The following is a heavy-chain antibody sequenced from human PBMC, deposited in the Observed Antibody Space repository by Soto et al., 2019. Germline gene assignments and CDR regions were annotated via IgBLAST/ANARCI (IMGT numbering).Heavy chain of an antibody. CDR2: IGGSGETT. V-gene: IGHV3-23*01. CDR1: GFPFGTTD. J-gene: IGHJ5*02. Sequence: GGSLRLSCAAAGFPFGTTDMSCVRQAPGKGLEWVSTIGGSGETTYYADSVKGRFTITRNNSKNTLYLQMNSLRAAVTALYYCAKTSGWFNTWGPGALVTVSS. D-gene: IGHD3-10*01. CDR3: AKTSGWFNT.